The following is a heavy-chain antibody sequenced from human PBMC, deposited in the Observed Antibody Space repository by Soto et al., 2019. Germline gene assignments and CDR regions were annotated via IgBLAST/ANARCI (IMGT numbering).Heavy chain of an antibody. V-gene: IGHV4-4*02. J-gene: IGHJ4*02. CDR2: IHQSGNA. CDR3: ARVEFGKFGAY. CDR1: GESIRSDSW. D-gene: IGHD3-10*01. Sequence: PSETLSLTCAVSGESIRSDSWWSWVRQPPGKGLEWLGEIHQSGNANYDPSVKSRVTLSMDKTKNQFSLKLTSVTAADTAVYYCARVEFGKFGAYWGQGTPVTVSS.